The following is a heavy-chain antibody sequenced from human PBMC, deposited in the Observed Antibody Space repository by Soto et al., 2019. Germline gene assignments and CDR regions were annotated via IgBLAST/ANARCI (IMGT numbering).Heavy chain of an antibody. J-gene: IGHJ4*02. CDR3: AKGLLLWFGESSPVYYFDY. V-gene: IGHV3-66*01. CDR1: GFTISSNY. D-gene: IGHD3-10*01. CDR2: IYSGGST. Sequence: GGSLRLSCAASGFTISSNYMSLVRQAPGKGLEWVSVIYSGGSTYYADSVKGRFTISRDNSKNTLYLQMNSLRAEDTAVYYCAKGLLLWFGESSPVYYFDYWGQGTLVTVSS.